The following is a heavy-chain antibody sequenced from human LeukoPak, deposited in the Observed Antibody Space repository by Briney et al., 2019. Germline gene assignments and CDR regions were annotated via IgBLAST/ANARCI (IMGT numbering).Heavy chain of an antibody. V-gene: IGHV4-4*07. Sequence: PSETLSLTCTVSGGSISSYYWSWIRQPAGKGLEWIGRIYTSGSTNYNPSLKSRVTMSVDTSKNQFSLKLSSVTAADTAVYYCARALAAAGTGVYHYYYMDVWGKGTTVTVSS. CDR2: IYTSGST. CDR3: ARALAAAGTGVYHYYYMDV. D-gene: IGHD6-13*01. CDR1: GGSISSYY. J-gene: IGHJ6*03.